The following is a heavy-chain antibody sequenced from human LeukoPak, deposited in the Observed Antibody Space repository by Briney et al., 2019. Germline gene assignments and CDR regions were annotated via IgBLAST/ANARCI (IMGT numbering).Heavy chain of an antibody. J-gene: IGHJ4*02. CDR2: IYYSGST. V-gene: IGHV4-59*01. CDR1: GGAISIYY. CDR3: ARGLLRYFDWLYDY. D-gene: IGHD3-9*01. Sequence: SETLSLTCSVSGGAISIYYWSWIRQPPGKGLEWIGYIYYSGSTNYNPSLKSRVTISVDTSKNQFSLKLSSVTAADTAVYYCARGLLRYFDWLYDYWGQGTLVTVSS.